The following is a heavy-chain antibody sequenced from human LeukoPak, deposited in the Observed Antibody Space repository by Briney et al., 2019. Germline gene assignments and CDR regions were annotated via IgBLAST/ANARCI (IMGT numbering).Heavy chain of an antibody. V-gene: IGHV3-72*01. Sequence: GGSLRLSCVASGFTVSDHYLDWVRQAPGKGLEWVGLIRKKSDRYTTEYAASVKGRFTISRDDSTNSVYLQMSGLKSEDTAVYYCADIGGGGSNTRWGEGTVVTVSS. CDR2: IRKKSDRYTT. CDR3: ADIGGGGSNTR. D-gene: IGHD2-15*01. J-gene: IGHJ1*01. CDR1: GFTVSDHY.